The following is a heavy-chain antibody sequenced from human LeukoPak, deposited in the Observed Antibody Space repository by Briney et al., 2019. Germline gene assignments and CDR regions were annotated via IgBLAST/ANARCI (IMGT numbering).Heavy chain of an antibody. CDR2: FHYSGTT. Sequence: SETLSLTCTVSGVSFSSYYWSWMRQPPGKRLEWIGYFHYSGTTSYNPSLQSRVTISLDASKNQSSLALTSLTAADTAVYYCVTSEWNYARWGEGMLVTVSS. D-gene: IGHD1-7*01. V-gene: IGHV4-59*08. J-gene: IGHJ4*02. CDR3: VTSEWNYAR. CDR1: GVSFSSYY.